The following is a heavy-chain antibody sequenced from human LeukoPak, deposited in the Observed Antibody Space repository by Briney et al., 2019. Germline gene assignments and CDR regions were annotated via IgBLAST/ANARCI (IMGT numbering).Heavy chain of an antibody. CDR1: GFTFSSYG. J-gene: IGHJ4*02. Sequence: GGSLRLSCAASGFTFSSYGMHWVRQAPGKGLEWVAVISYDGSNKYYADSVKGRFTISRDNSKNTLYLQMNSLRAEDTAVYYCAKGTVPAVLAYWGQGTLVTVSS. D-gene: IGHD2-2*01. V-gene: IGHV3-30*18. CDR3: AKGTVPAVLAY. CDR2: ISYDGSNK.